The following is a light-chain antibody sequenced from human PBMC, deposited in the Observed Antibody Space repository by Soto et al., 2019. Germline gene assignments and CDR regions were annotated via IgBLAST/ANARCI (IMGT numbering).Light chain of an antibody. CDR2: DAS. CDR3: QQYNSYSQT. V-gene: IGKV1-5*01. CDR1: QDISNY. Sequence: DIQMTQSPSSLSASVGDRVTITCQASQDISNYLNWYQHKPGKAPKLLIYDASSLESGVPSRFSGSGSGTEFTLTISSLQPDDFATYYCQQYNSYSQTFGQGTKVDI. J-gene: IGKJ1*01.